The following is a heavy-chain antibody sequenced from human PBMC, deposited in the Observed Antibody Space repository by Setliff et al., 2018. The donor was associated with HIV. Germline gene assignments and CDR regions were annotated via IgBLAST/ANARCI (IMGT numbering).Heavy chain of an antibody. Sequence: GGSLRLSCAASGFTFSSYWMSWVRQAPGKGLEWVANIKEDRSEKYYVDSVKGRFTISRDNAQNSLYLQMSSLKVEDTAVYYCAKSGYCGSSTCRNYFYYMDVWGKGTTVTVSS. CDR2: IKEDRSEK. CDR1: GFTFSSYW. CDR3: AKSGYCGSSTCRNYFYYMDV. V-gene: IGHV3-7*03. J-gene: IGHJ6*03. D-gene: IGHD2-2*01.